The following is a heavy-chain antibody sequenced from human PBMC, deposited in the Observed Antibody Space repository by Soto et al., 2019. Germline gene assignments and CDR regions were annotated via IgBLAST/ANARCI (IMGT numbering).Heavy chain of an antibody. CDR2: IYPIDSDT. CDR1: GDSFNSNW. CDR3: ARRSAVTTFYFYGMDV. D-gene: IGHD4-17*01. V-gene: IGHV5-51*01. Sequence: GESLKISCKVSGDSFNSNWIAWVRQRPGRGLEWMGIIYPIDSDTRYSPPFQGQVTISVDRSVNSAFLQWRSLKASDTATYYCARRSAVTTFYFYGMDVWGQGTTVTV. J-gene: IGHJ6*02.